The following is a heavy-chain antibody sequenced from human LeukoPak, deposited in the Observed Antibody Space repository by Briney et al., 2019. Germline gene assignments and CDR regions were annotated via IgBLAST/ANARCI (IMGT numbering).Heavy chain of an antibody. J-gene: IGHJ4*02. CDR1: GFTFSSYS. V-gene: IGHV3-21*01. CDR3: ARGGRGLWITSWRIDY. D-gene: IGHD4/OR15-4a*01. Sequence: GGSLRLSCAASGFTFSSYSMNWVRQAPGKGLEWVSSISSSSYIYYADSVKGRFTTSSDNDKHSLYLQMNSLRAEDTAVYYCARGGRGLWITSWRIDYWGQGTLVTVSS. CDR2: ISSSSYI.